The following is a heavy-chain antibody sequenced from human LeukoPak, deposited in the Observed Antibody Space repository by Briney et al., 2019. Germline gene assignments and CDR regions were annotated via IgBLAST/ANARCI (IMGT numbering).Heavy chain of an antibody. D-gene: IGHD4-11*01. V-gene: IGHV3-53*01. CDR3: ARVYSNYDVFDY. CDR1: GFTFSSYW. CDR2: IYSGGST. J-gene: IGHJ4*02. Sequence: GGSLRLSCAASGFTFSSYWMSWVRQAPGKGLEWVSVIYSGGSTYYADSVKGRFTISRDNSKNTLYLQMNSLRAEDTAVYYCARVYSNYDVFDYWGQGTLVTVSS.